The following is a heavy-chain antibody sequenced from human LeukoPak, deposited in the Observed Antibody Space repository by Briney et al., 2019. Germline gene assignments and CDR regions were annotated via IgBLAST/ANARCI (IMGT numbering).Heavy chain of an antibody. CDR1: GFNFSSYA. CDR3: ARDSPRGELWHYYFDY. D-gene: IGHD3-16*01. CDR2: ISYDGSNK. J-gene: IGHJ4*02. V-gene: IGHV3-30*04. Sequence: PGRSLRLSCAASGFNFSSYAMHWVRQAPGKGLEWVAVISYDGSNKYYADSVKGRFTISRDNSKNTLYLQMNSLRAEDTAVYYCARDSPRGELWHYYFDYWGQGTLVTVSS.